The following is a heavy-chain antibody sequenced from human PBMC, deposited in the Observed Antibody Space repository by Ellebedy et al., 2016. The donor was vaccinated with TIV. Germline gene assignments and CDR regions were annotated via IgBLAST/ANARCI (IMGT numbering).Heavy chain of an antibody. Sequence: GESLKISCQGSGDSFTNDWIAWVRQISGGGLEWMGVIYLGDSDTKYSPSFQGQVAISADKSINTAYLQWNSLKASDTAVYYCARGGGRLTVSGTLTTTFDSWGQGTLVTVS. CDR3: ARGGGRLTVSGTLTTTFDS. D-gene: IGHD1-14*01. CDR1: GDSFTNDW. V-gene: IGHV5-51*01. J-gene: IGHJ4*02. CDR2: IYLGDSDT.